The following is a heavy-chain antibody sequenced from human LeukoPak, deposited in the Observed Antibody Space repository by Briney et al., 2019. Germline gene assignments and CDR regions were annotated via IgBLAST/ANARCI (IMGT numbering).Heavy chain of an antibody. J-gene: IGHJ4*02. Sequence: GGSLTLSCAASGFTFSSYAMHWVRQAPGKGLEGVAVISYDGSNKYYADPVKGRFTISRDNSKNTLYLQVNSLRAEDTAVYYCARGVNWYFDYWGQGTLVTVSS. CDR3: ARGVNWYFDY. V-gene: IGHV3-30-3*01. D-gene: IGHD1-1*01. CDR1: GFTFSSYA. CDR2: ISYDGSNK.